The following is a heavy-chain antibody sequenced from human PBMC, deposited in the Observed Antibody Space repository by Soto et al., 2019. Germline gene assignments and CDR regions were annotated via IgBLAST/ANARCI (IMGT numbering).Heavy chain of an antibody. CDR2: MNPNSGNT. V-gene: IGHV1-8*01. Sequence: ASVKVSCEASGYTFTSYDINWVRQATGQGLEWMGWMNPNSGNTGYAQKFQGRVTMTRDASISTAYMELSRLRSDDTAVYYCARANTQDCSGGSCYSAYFQHWGQGTLDTVSS. D-gene: IGHD2-15*01. CDR1: GYTFTSYD. CDR3: ARANTQDCSGGSCYSAYFQH. J-gene: IGHJ1*01.